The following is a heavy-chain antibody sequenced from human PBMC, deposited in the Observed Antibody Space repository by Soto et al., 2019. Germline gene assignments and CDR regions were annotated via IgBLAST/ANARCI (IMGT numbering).Heavy chain of an antibody. CDR3: ATKYRAGSSSPYF. CDR2: IQPDDSNI. V-gene: IGHV5-51*01. Sequence: RGLEWMGIIQPDDSNIRYSLSFQGQVTISVDRSINTAYLQWTSLKASDTAMYYCATKYRAGSSSPYFWGQGTLVTVSS. J-gene: IGHJ4*02. D-gene: IGHD3-10*01.